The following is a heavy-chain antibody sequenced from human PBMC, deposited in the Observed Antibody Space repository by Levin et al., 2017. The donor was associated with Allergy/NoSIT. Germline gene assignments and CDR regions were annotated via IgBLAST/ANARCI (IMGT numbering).Heavy chain of an antibody. CDR1: GFTFSSYA. J-gene: IGHJ4*02. CDR3: AKLAAVAPFDY. CDR2: ISGSGGST. D-gene: IGHD2-21*01. Sequence: ASVKVSCAASGFTFSSYAMSWVRQAPGKGLEWVSAISGSGGSTYYADSVKGRFTISRDNSKNTLYLQMNSLRAEDTAVYYCAKLAAVAPFDYWGQGTLVTVSS. V-gene: IGHV3-23*01.